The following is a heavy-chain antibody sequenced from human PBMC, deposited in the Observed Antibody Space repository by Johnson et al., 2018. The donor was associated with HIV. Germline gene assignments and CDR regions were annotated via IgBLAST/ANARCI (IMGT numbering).Heavy chain of an antibody. CDR1: GFTFSSYG. CDR2: IRYDGSNK. V-gene: IGHV3-30*02. Sequence: QVQLVESGGGVVRPGRSLRLSCAAYGFTFSSYGMHWVRQAPGKGLEWVAFIRYDGSNKYYADSVKGRFTISRDNSKNTLYLQMNSLRAEDTAVYYCAKTEDAFDIWGQGTMVTVSS. CDR3: AKTEDAFDI. J-gene: IGHJ3*02.